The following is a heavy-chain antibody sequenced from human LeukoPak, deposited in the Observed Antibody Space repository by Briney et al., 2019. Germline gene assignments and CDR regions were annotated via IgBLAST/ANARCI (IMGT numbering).Heavy chain of an antibody. D-gene: IGHD4-17*01. J-gene: IGHJ3*01. CDR1: GFTFSSYA. Sequence: QTGGSLRLSCAASGFTFSSYAMSWVRQAPAQGLEWVSAISGSGGSTYYADSVKGRFTISRDNSKNTLYLQMNSLRAEDTAVYYCAKDLTVTTLWGQGTMVTVSS. CDR3: AKDLTVTTL. CDR2: ISGSGGST. V-gene: IGHV3-23*01.